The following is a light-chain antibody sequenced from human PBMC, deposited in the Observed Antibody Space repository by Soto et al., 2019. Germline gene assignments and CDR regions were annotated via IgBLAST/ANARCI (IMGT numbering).Light chain of an antibody. V-gene: IGKV1-39*01. Sequence: DIQMTQSPSSLSASIGDSVTITCRASQTLIGYLNWYQQKPGKAPRLLINAASNLQSGVPSRFRGSGSETDFTLTITSLQPEGFATYYCHQSYTTPRTVGQGNKGDSK. CDR3: HQSYTTPRT. CDR2: AAS. CDR1: QTLIGY. J-gene: IGKJ1*01.